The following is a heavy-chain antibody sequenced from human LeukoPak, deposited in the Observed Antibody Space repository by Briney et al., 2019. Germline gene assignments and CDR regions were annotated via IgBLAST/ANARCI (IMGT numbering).Heavy chain of an antibody. CDR3: ARDPTRYDILTGYYRPLNGMDV. J-gene: IGHJ6*02. CDR1: GGSTSSGNFY. CDR2: IYYSGST. V-gene: IGHV4-30-4*01. Sequence: SETLSLTCAVSGGSTSSGNFYWSWIRQAPGKGLEWIGYIYYSGSTYYNPSLKSRVTISVDTSKNQFSLKLSSVTAADTAVYYCARDPTRYDILTGYYRPLNGMDVWGQGTTVTVSS. D-gene: IGHD3-9*01.